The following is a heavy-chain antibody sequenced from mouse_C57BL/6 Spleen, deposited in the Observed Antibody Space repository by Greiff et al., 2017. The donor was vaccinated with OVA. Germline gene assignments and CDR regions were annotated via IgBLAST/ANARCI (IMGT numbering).Heavy chain of an antibody. J-gene: IGHJ4*01. V-gene: IGHV1-50*01. CDR2: IDPSDSYT. CDR3: ARRVYYGSSYVFYAMDY. CDR1: GYTFTSYW. Sequence: QVQLQQPGAELVKPGASVKLSCKASGYTFTSYWMQWVKQRPGQGLEWIGEIDPSDSYTNYNQKFKGKATLTVDPSSSTAYMQLSSLTSEDSAVYYCARRVYYGSSYVFYAMDYWGQGTSVTVSS. D-gene: IGHD1-1*01.